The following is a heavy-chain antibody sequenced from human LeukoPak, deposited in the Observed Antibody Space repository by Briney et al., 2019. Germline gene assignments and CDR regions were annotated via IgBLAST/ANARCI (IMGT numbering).Heavy chain of an antibody. CDR3: VRDLVGRGDPLLDV. CDR1: GYTFTSYG. V-gene: IGHV1-18*01. Sequence: ASVKVSCKASGYTFTSYGISWVRQAPAQGLEWMGWISAYNGNTNSAQKLQGRVTMTTDTSTSTAYMELRSLRSDDTAVYYCVRDLVGRGDPLLDVWGKGTTVTVSS. J-gene: IGHJ6*04. D-gene: IGHD4-17*01. CDR2: ISAYNGNT.